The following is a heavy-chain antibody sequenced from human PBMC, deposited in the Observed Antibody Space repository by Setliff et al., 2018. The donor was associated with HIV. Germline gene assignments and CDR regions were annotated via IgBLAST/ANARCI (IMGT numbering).Heavy chain of an antibody. CDR3: AREECTSWPRVHY. J-gene: IGHJ4*02. Sequence: LSLPCTVSGGSISFGCYYWSWIRQPAGKGLEWIGRMHTSGSTSYSPSLKSRVTISIDTSKTQFPLELTSLIAADTAVYYCAREECTSWPRVHYWGQGALVTVSS. D-gene: IGHD6-13*01. V-gene: IGHV4-61*02. CDR1: GGSISFGCYY. CDR2: MHTSGST.